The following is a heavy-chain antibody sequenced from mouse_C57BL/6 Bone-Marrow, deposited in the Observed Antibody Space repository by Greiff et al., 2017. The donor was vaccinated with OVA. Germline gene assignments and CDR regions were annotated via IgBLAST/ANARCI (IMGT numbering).Heavy chain of an antibody. Sequence: QVQLKESGAELVRPGASVKLSCKASGYTFTDYYINWVKQRPGQGLEWIARIYPGSGNTYYNEKFKGKATLTADKSSSTAYMQLSSLTSEDSAVYFCARSGTMRYFDVWGTGTTVTVSS. V-gene: IGHV1-76*01. D-gene: IGHD4-1*01. CDR2: IYPGSGNT. J-gene: IGHJ1*03. CDR3: ARSGTMRYFDV. CDR1: GYTFTDYY.